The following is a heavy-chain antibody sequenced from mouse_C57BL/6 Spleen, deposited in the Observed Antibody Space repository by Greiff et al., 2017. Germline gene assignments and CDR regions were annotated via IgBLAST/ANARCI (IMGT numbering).Heavy chain of an antibody. CDR3: AGNLYDYDEGRED. J-gene: IGHJ4*01. CDR1: GYTFTSYW. CDR2: IHPNSGST. V-gene: IGHV1-64*01. Sequence: QVQLQQSGAELVKPGASVKLSCKASGYTFTSYWMHWVKQRPGQGLEWIGMIHPNSGSTNYNEKFKSKATMTVDKSSSTAYRQLSSLTSEDSAVYYCAGNLYDYDEGREDWGQRTSVTVAS. D-gene: IGHD2-4*01.